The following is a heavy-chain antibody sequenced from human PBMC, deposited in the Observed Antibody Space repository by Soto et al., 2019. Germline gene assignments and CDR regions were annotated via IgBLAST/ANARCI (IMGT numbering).Heavy chain of an antibody. CDR1: GGSFSTYY. D-gene: IGHD3-22*01. J-gene: IGHJ5*02. Sequence: QVQPQQWGTGLLKPSETLSLTCAVYGGSFSTYYWNWIRQPPGKGLEWIGEINHSGNTQYNPSLKSPVTMSLDTSKNQFSLKLTSVTAVDTADYYCFGWLGSNWLDPWGQGTLVTVSS. CDR3: FGWLGSNWLDP. V-gene: IGHV4-34*01. CDR2: INHSGNT.